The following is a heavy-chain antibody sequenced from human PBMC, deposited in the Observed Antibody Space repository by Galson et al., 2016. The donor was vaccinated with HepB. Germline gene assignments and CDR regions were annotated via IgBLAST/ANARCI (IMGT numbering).Heavy chain of an antibody. J-gene: IGHJ4*02. CDR2: IIPILGTA. V-gene: IGHV1-69*13. CDR1: GGTVSSLA. Sequence: SVKVSCKASGGTVSSLAISWVRQAPGQGLEWMGGIIPILGTATYAQKFQGRVTITADESTSTAHMELSSLRSEDTAVFYCARATARRGTWRGAFDHWGQGTLVTVSS. D-gene: IGHD3-16*01. CDR3: ARATARRGTWRGAFDH.